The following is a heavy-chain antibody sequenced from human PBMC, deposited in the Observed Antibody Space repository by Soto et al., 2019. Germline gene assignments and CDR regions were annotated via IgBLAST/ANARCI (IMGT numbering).Heavy chain of an antibody. Sequence: QVQLVESGGGVVQPGGSLRLSCTTSGFTFNTYGMHWVRQAPGKGLEWVAIIWYDGSNKYYADSVKGRFTISRDNSKNTLYLKMNSLRAEDTALYYCARRDCTGAYCYSWPFNYGVDVWGKGTTVTVSS. J-gene: IGHJ6*04. D-gene: IGHD2-15*01. CDR1: GFTFNTYG. V-gene: IGHV3-33*08. CDR3: ARRDCTGAYCYSWPFNYGVDV. CDR2: IWYDGSNK.